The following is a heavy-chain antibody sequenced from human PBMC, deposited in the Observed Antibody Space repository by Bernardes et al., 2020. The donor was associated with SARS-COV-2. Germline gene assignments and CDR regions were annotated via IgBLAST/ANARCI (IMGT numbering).Heavy chain of an antibody. D-gene: IGHD2-15*01. CDR1: GFNFATYK. V-gene: IGHV3-48*03. Sequence: GVSLRLSCVASGFNFATYKMSWVRQAPGEGLEWLSHISGGGSYTYYTDSVTARFTISRDNAKNSVYLQMDSLRAEDTAVYYCARYVAALDYWGRGTLVAVSS. J-gene: IGHJ4*02. CDR2: ISGGGSYT. CDR3: ARYVAALDY.